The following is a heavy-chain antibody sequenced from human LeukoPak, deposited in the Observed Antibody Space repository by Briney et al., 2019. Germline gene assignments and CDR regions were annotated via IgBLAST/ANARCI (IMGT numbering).Heavy chain of an antibody. D-gene: IGHD1-26*01. CDR2: IIPIFGTA. J-gene: IGHJ6*03. V-gene: IGHV1-69*05. CDR3: ARESREGYYYYYMDV. Sequence: SVKVSCKTSGGTFSSYAISWVRQAPGQGLEWMGGIIPIFGTANYAQKFQGRVTITTDESTSTAYMELSSLRSEDTAVYYCARESREGYYYYYMDVWGKGTTVTVSS. CDR1: GGTFSSYA.